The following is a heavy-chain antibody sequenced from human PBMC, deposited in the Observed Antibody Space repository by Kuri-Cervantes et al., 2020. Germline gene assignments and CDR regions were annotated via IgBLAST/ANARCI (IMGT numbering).Heavy chain of an antibody. J-gene: IGHJ4*02. CDR2: MNPNSGNT. CDR1: GYTFTSYA. V-gene: IGHV1-8*02. D-gene: IGHD4-17*01. CDR3: YCRLLSGDYEN. Sequence: ASVKVSCKASGYTFTSYAMHWVRQAPGQGLEWMGWMNPNSGNTGYAQKFQGRVTMTRNTSISTAYMELRSLRSDDAAVYYCYCRLLSGDYENWGQGTLVTVSS.